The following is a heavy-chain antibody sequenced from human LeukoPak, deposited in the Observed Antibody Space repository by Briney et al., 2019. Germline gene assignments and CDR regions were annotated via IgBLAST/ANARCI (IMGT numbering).Heavy chain of an antibody. Sequence: GASVKVSCKASGYTFTSYGISGVRQAPGQGLEWMGWISAYNGNTNYAQKLQGRVTMTTDTSTSTAYMELRSLRSDDTAVYYCARVPSSTSWIKNYYYYMDVWGKGTTVTVSS. CDR1: GYTFTSYG. J-gene: IGHJ6*03. V-gene: IGHV1-18*01. CDR2: ISAYNGNT. CDR3: ARVPSSTSWIKNYYYYMDV. D-gene: IGHD2-2*01.